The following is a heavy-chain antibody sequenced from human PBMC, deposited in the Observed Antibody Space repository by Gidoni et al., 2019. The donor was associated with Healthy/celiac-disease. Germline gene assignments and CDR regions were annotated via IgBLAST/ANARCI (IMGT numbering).Heavy chain of an antibody. J-gene: IGHJ6*03. V-gene: IGHV3-21*01. Sequence: EVQLVESGGGRVKPGASLRLSSAAPGTTFTSYSMNWVRQALGKGLEWVSTISSSSSYIDYADSVKGRFTISRDNAKNSLYLQMNSLRAEDTAVYYCARDLTGTPHAYYYIDDWGKGTTVTVSS. D-gene: IGHD1-20*01. CDR3: ARDLTGTPHAYYYIDD. CDR1: GTTFTSYS. CDR2: ISSSSSYI.